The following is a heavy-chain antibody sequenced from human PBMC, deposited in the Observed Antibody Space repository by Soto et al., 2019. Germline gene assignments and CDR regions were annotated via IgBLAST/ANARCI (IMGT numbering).Heavy chain of an antibody. D-gene: IGHD7-27*01. Sequence: QVQLQESGPGLVKPSETLSLTCTVSGGSISNHYWSWIRQPPGKGLEWIGYIYYNGNTNYNPSLKSRVTTSVDTSKNLTSLRLSSVTAADTAVYYCARANWYSEYWGQGTLVTVSS. J-gene: IGHJ4*02. CDR3: ARANWYSEY. CDR1: GGSISNHY. V-gene: IGHV4-59*11. CDR2: IYYNGNT.